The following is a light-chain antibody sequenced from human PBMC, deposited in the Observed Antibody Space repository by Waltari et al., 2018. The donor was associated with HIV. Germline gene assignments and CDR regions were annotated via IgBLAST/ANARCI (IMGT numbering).Light chain of an antibody. CDR2: GNS. V-gene: IGLV1-40*01. CDR3: QSYDNSLSAWV. J-gene: IGLJ3*02. CDR1: SSNIGAGYD. Sequence: QSVLTQPPSVSGAPGQRVTISCTGSSSNIGAGYDVHWYQQLPGTTPKLLVYGNSKRPSGVPDRFSGSKSATSASLAITGLQAEDEADYYCQSYDNSLSAWVFGGGTKLTVL.